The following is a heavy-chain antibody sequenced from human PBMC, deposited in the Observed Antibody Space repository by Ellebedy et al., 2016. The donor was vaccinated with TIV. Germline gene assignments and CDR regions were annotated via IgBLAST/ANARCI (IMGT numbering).Heavy chain of an antibody. CDR3: AKRVTMVREVITYYHYAMDV. D-gene: IGHD3-10*01. V-gene: IGHV3-23*01. Sequence: PGGSLRLSCVASGFTFNSHAMSWVRQAPGQGRAWVSSLSASGRSAYYADSVKIRLTISRDNSKNTLYLQMNSLRAEDTAVYYCAKRVTMVREVITYYHYAMDVWGQGTTVTVSS. CDR1: GFTFNSHA. J-gene: IGHJ6*02. CDR2: LSASGRSA.